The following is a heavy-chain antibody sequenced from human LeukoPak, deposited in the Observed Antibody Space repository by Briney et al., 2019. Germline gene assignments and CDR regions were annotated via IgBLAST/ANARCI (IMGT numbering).Heavy chain of an antibody. CDR3: ARHASPDIVIVPAATFDY. CDR1: DYSINSGHY. Sequence: PSETLSLTCAVSDYSINSGHYWGWIRHPPGKGLEWIGSIYHSGRTYYNPSLKSRVTTSVDTSKNQFSLKLTSVTATDTAVYYCARHASPDIVIVPAATFDYWSQGTLVTVSS. CDR2: IYHSGRT. D-gene: IGHD2-2*01. J-gene: IGHJ4*02. V-gene: IGHV4-38-2*01.